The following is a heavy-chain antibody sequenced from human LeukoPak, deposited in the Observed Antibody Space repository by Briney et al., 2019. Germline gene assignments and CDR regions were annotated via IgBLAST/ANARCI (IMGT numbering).Heavy chain of an antibody. CDR3: ARRPLGYYYDSSGYYAFDI. Sequence: GESLKISCKGSGYSFTSYWIGWVRQMPGKGLEWMGIIYPGDSDTRYSPSFQGQVTISADKSISTAYLQWSSLKASDTAMCYCARRPLGYYYDSSGYYAFDIWGQGTLVTVSS. D-gene: IGHD3-22*01. J-gene: IGHJ3*02. CDR1: GYSFTSYW. CDR2: IYPGDSDT. V-gene: IGHV5-51*01.